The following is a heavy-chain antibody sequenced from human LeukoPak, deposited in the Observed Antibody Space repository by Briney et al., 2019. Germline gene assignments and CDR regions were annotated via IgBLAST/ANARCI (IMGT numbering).Heavy chain of an antibody. CDR3: ARMDTAMDYYYYYGMDV. V-gene: IGHV4-59*01. CDR1: GGSISSYY. CDR2: IYYSGST. J-gene: IGHJ6*02. D-gene: IGHD5-18*01. Sequence: PSETLSLTCTVSGGSISSYYWSWIRQPPGKGLEWIGYIYYSGSTNYNPFLKSRVTISVDTSKNQFSLKLSSVTAADTAVYYCARMDTAMDYYYYYGMDVWGQGTTVTVSS.